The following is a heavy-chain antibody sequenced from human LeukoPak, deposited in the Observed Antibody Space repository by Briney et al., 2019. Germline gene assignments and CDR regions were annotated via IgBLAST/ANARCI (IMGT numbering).Heavy chain of an antibody. CDR3: ARDEYDGDY. CDR1: GGTFSSYA. Sequence: VASVKVSCKASGGTFSSYAISWVRQAPGQGLEWMGIINPSSGSTNYAQKFQGRVTMTRDTSTSTVYMELSSLRSEDTAVYYCARDEYDGDYWGQGTLVTVSS. V-gene: IGHV1-46*01. D-gene: IGHD3-3*01. J-gene: IGHJ4*02. CDR2: INPSSGST.